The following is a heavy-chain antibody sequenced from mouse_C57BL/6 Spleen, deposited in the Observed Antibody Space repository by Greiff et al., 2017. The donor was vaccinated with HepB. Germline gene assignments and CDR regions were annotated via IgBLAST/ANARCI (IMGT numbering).Heavy chain of an antibody. CDR1: GYTFTSYW. Sequence: QVHVKQPGAELVKPGASVKMSCKASGYTFTSYWITWVKQRPGQGLEWIGDIYPGSGSTNYNEKFKSKATLTVDTSSSTAYMQLSSLTSEDSAVYYCAREGMITFDYWGQGTTLTVSS. J-gene: IGHJ2*01. V-gene: IGHV1-55*01. CDR2: IYPGSGST. CDR3: AREGMITFDY. D-gene: IGHD2-4*01.